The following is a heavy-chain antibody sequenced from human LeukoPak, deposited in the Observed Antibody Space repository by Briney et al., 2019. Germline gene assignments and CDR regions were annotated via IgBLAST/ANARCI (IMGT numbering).Heavy chain of an antibody. J-gene: IGHJ4*02. V-gene: IGHV3-21*01. CDR1: GFTFSSYS. CDR2: ISSSSSYI. Sequence: PGGSLRLSCAASGFTFSSYSMNWVRQAPGKGLEWVSSISSSSSYIYYADSVKGRFTISRDNAKSSLYLQMNSLRAEDTAVYYCARDRQFLLDYWGQGIPGHRLL. CDR3: ARDRQFLLDY. D-gene: IGHD6-19*01.